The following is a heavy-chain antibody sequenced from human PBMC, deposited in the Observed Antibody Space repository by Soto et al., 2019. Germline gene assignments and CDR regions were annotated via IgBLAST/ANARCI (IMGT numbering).Heavy chain of an antibody. D-gene: IGHD4-4*01. Sequence: SVKVSCKXSGGTFSSYAISWVRQAPGQGLEWMGGIIPIFGTANYAQKFQGRVTITADKSTSTAYMELSSLRSEDTAVYYCARDSALTKRYYYYGMDVWGQGTTVTVSS. J-gene: IGHJ6*02. CDR2: IIPIFGTA. V-gene: IGHV1-69*06. CDR3: ARDSALTKRYYYYGMDV. CDR1: GGTFSSYA.